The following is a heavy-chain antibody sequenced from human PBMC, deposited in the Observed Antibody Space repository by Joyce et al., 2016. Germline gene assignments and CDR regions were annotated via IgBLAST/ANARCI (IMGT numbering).Heavy chain of an antibody. Sequence: QVQLVQSGSELKKPGASVKVSCKASGYMFTYYAINWVRQAPGQGLAWMVWINTKTGNPTYAQGFRRRFVFSLDTSVSTAYLQISSLKADDTAVYYCARDFGDGDYWGQGTLVTVSS. CDR1: GYMFTYYA. CDR3: ARDFGDGDY. D-gene: IGHD4-17*01. CDR2: INTKTGNP. J-gene: IGHJ4*02. V-gene: IGHV7-4-1*02.